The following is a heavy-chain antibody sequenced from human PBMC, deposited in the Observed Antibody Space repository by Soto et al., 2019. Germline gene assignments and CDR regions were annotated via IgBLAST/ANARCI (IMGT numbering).Heavy chain of an antibody. D-gene: IGHD3-22*01. CDR2: VYYRGRT. CDR1: GGSVSSSSYY. J-gene: IGHJ1*01. V-gene: IGHV4-39*02. Sequence: QLQLQESVPGLVEPSETLSLTCIVSGGSVSSSSYYWGWIRQPPGKGLEWIGSVYYRGRTYYSPSFESRVTMSVDMSKNHFSLNLSSVTAADTAVYYCARIDSSGGLDSWGQGILVTVSS. CDR3: ARIDSSGGLDS.